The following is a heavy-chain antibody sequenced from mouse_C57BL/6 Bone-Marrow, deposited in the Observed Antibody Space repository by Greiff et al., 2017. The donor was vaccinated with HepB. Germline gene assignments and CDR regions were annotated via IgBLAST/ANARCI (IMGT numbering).Heavy chain of an antibody. Sequence: QVHVKQPGAELVKPGASVKMSCKASGYTFTSYWITWVKQRPGQGLEWIGDIYPGSGSTNYNEKFKSKATLTVDTSSSTAYMQLSSLTSEDSAVYYCARSPITTVVADYFDYWGQGTTLTVSS. D-gene: IGHD1-1*01. V-gene: IGHV1-55*01. CDR1: GYTFTSYW. CDR3: ARSPITTVVADYFDY. CDR2: IYPGSGST. J-gene: IGHJ2*01.